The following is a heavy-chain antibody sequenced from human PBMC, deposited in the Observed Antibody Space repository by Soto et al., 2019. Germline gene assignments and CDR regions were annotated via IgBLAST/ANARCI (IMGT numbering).Heavy chain of an antibody. CDR2: IIPIFGTA. CDR1: GGTFSSYA. D-gene: IGHD6-13*01. CDR3: ANIAAAGVFDY. Sequence: ASVKVSCKASGGTFSSYAISWVRQAPGQGLEWMGGIIPIFGTANYAQKFQGRVTITADKSTSTAYMELSSLRSEDTAVYYCANIAAAGVFDYWGQGTLVTVSS. V-gene: IGHV1-69*06. J-gene: IGHJ4*02.